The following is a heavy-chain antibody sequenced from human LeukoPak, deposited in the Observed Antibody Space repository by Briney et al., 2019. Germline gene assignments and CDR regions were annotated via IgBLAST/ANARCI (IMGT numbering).Heavy chain of an antibody. V-gene: IGHV3-7*03. Sequence: GGSLRLSRAASGFTFSTYWMSWVRQAPGKGLEWVANKKKDGSEKYYMDSVKGRFTFSRDNAENSLYLQMNSLRAEDTAVYYCAREGVHCSGRSCLKAYWGQGTQVTVSS. CDR3: AREGVHCSGRSCLKAY. D-gene: IGHD2-15*01. CDR1: GFTFSTYW. J-gene: IGHJ4*02. CDR2: KKKDGSEK.